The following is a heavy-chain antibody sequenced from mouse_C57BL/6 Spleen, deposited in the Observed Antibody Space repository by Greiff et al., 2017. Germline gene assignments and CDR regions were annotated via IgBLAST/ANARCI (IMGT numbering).Heavy chain of an antibody. CDR1: GYTFTSYW. Sequence: QVQLQQPGAELVKPGASVKLSCKASGYTFTSYWMHWVKQRPGRGLEWIGRIDPNSGGTKYNEKFKSKATLTVDKPSSTAYMQLSSLTSEDSAVYCCASTVVATSYWYFDVWGTGTTVTVSS. V-gene: IGHV1-72*01. J-gene: IGHJ1*03. CDR3: ASTVVATSYWYFDV. CDR2: IDPNSGGT. D-gene: IGHD1-1*01.